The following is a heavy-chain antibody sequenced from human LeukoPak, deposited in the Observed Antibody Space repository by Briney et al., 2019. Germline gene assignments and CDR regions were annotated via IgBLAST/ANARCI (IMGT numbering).Heavy chain of an antibody. D-gene: IGHD3-10*01. CDR3: ARDPRHGALDY. Sequence: GGSLRLSCVASGFTFSSSWMSWVRRAPGKGLEWVANIKQGGTEEYYVDSVRGRFSISKDNAKNSLYLQMNSLRAEDTAVYYCARDPRHGALDYWGQGALVTVSS. J-gene: IGHJ4*02. V-gene: IGHV3-7*03. CDR2: IKQGGTEE. CDR1: GFTFSSSW.